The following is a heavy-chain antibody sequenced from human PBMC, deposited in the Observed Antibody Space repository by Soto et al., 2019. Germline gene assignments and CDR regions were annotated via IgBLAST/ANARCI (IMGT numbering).Heavy chain of an antibody. V-gene: IGHV4-38-2*02. J-gene: IGHJ4*02. CDR3: ARDKVGATAF. Sequence: PSETLSLTCAVSGYSISSGYYRGWIRQPPGKGLEWIGSIYHSGSTYYNPSLKSRVTISVDTSKNQFSLKLSSVTAADTAVYYCARDKVGATAFWGQGTLVTVS. CDR1: GYSISSGYY. CDR2: IYHSGST. D-gene: IGHD1-26*01.